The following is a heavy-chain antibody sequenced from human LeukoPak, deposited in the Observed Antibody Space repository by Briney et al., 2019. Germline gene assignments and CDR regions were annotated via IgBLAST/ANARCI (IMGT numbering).Heavy chain of an antibody. CDR2: ISYDGSNK. J-gene: IGHJ4*02. V-gene: IGHV3-30*01. CDR1: RFTFSTYP. CDR3: ARGRMSYDSGGDY. D-gene: IGHD5-12*01. Sequence: GGSLRLSCAASRFTFSTYPMHWVRQAPGKGLEWVAVISYDGSNKYYADSLRGRFTISRDNSKNTLYLQMNSPRSDDTAVYYCARGRMSYDSGGDYWGQGTLVTVSS.